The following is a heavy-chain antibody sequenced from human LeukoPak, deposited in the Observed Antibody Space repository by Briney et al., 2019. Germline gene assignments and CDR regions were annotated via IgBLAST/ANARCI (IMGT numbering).Heavy chain of an antibody. CDR1: GFTFSGSA. Sequence: PGGSLRLSCAASGFTFSGSAMHWVRQASGKGLEWVGRIRSIANSYATAYAASVKGRFTISRDDSENTLSLQMNGLRAEDTAVYYRVHDFHCSGGTCPLFDYWGQGTLVTVSS. V-gene: IGHV3-73*01. D-gene: IGHD2-15*01. J-gene: IGHJ4*02. CDR2: IRSIANSYAT. CDR3: VHDFHCSGGTCPLFDY.